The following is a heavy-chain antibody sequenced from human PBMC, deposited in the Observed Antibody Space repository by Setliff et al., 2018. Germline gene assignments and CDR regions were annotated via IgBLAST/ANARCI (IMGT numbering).Heavy chain of an antibody. CDR2: IYYSGSA. CDR1: GGSISSYY. V-gene: IGHV4-59*12. D-gene: IGHD6-19*01. Sequence: ETLSLTCTVSGGSISSYYWSWIRQPPGKGLEWIGYIYYSGSANYNPSLKSRVTMSIDTSKNQFSLKLNSVTAADMAVYYCAREQWLDPPGYYYMDVWAKGTTVTVSS. J-gene: IGHJ6*03. CDR3: AREQWLDPPGYYYMDV.